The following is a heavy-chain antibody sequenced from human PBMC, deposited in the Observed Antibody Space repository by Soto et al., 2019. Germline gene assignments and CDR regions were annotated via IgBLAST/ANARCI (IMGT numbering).Heavy chain of an antibody. CDR1: GGSISSGNYC. J-gene: IGHJ4*01. CDR3: ARDLDTATYFDY. CDR2: IHYSGSS. Sequence: QVQLQESGPGLVKPSQSLSLTCTVSGGSISSGNYCWSWIRQPPGKGLEWIGFIHYSGSSYYNPSLKSRVTISVDTSNNQFSLKLDSVTAADTAVYYCARDLDTATYFDYWGHGTLVTVSS. V-gene: IGHV4-30-4*01. D-gene: IGHD5-18*01.